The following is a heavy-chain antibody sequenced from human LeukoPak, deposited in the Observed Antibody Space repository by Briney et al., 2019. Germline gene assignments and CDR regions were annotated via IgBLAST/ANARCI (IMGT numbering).Heavy chain of an antibody. V-gene: IGHV1-18*01. D-gene: IGHD6-13*01. CDR3: ARDNPDIAAAGTHY. CDR2: ISAYNGNT. J-gene: IGHJ4*02. CDR1: GYTFTSYG. Sequence: ASVKVSCKASGYTFTSYGISWVRQAPGQGLEWMGWISAYNGNTNYAQKLQGRVTMTTDTSTSTAYMELRSLRSDDTAVYYCARDNPDIAAAGTHYWGQGTLVTVSS.